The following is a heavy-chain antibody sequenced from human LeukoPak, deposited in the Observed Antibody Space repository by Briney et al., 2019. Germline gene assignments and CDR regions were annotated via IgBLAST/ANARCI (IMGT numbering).Heavy chain of an antibody. D-gene: IGHD2-21*02. CDR1: GYSFTSHW. CDR2: VNPDDSDT. V-gene: IGHV5-51*01. J-gene: IGHJ2*01. Sequence: GESLKTSCKGSGYSFTSHWIGWVRQMPGKGLEWMGIVNPDDSDTIYSPSFQGQVTISADESITTAYLQWSSLKASDTAMYYCARLIVVVTGRMYFDLWGRGTLVTVSS. CDR3: ARLIVVVTGRMYFDL.